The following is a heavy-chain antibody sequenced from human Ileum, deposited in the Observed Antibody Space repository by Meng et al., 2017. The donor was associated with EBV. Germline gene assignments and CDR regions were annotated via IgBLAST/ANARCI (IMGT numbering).Heavy chain of an antibody. J-gene: IGHJ4*02. D-gene: IGHD1-26*01. CDR2: IYYSGTS. CDR1: GYSISTTNW. Sequence: QVQLQESGPGLVKPSDTLSLTCAVSGYSISTTNWWGWIRQPPGKGLEWIGHIYYSGTSYNNPSLKSRVTMSIDPSKNQFSLKLSSVTAVDTAVYYCARNSESGSYIDYWGLGTLVTVFS. V-gene: IGHV4-28*01. CDR3: ARNSESGSYIDY.